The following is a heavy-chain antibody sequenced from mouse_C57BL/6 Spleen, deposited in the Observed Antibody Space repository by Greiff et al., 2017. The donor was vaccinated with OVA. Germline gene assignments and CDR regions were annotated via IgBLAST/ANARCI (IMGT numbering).Heavy chain of an antibody. CDR1: GFSLTSYG. CDR2: IWSGGST. D-gene: IGHD2-4*01. J-gene: IGHJ4*01. CDR3: ARGSYDYDLYYAMDY. Sequence: QVQLQQSGPGLVQPSQSLSITCTVSGFSLTSYGVHWVRQSPGKGLEWLGVIWSGGSTDYNAAFISRLSISKDNSKSQVFFKMNSLQADDTAIYYCARGSYDYDLYYAMDYWGQGTSVTVSS. V-gene: IGHV2-2*01.